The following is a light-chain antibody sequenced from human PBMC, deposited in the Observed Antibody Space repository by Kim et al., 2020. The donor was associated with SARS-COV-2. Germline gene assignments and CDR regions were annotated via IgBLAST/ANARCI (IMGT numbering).Light chain of an antibody. J-gene: IGKJ2*01. V-gene: IGKV1-39*01. CDR1: QTISTF. Sequence: DIQMTQSPPSLPASVGDRVTITCLASQTISTFLNWYQQRPGKAPKVLIYAASTLLSGVPSRFSGSGSGTNFTLTISSLHPEDFGTYFCQQTSTVPYTFGLGTKLEI. CDR2: AAS. CDR3: QQTSTVPYT.